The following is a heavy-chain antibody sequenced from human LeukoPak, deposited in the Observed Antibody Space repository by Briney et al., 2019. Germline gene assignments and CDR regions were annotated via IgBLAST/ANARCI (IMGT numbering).Heavy chain of an antibody. Sequence: SETPSLTRTVSGGSVSSGSYYWSWIRQPPGKGLEWIGYIYYSGSTNYNPSLKSRVTISVDTSKNQFSLKLSSVTAADTAVYYCASPRGGVRYFDWLLYAKEDAFDIWGQGTMVTVSS. V-gene: IGHV4-61*01. CDR3: ASPRGGVRYFDWLLYAKEDAFDI. CDR2: IYYSGST. D-gene: IGHD3-9*01. J-gene: IGHJ3*02. CDR1: GGSVSSGSYY.